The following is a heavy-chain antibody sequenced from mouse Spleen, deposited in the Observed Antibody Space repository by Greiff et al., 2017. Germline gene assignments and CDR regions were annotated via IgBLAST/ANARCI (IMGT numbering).Heavy chain of an antibody. Sequence: EVMLVESGGGLVKPGGSLKLSCAASGFTFSSYAMSWVRQTPEKRLEWVATISSGGSYTYYPDSVKGRFTISRDNAKNTLYLQMSSLRSEDTAMYYCARPDYYGSSYAMDYWGQGTSVTVSS. CDR1: GFTFSSYA. D-gene: IGHD1-1*01. V-gene: IGHV5-9-1*01. CDR2: ISSGGSYT. J-gene: IGHJ4*01. CDR3: ARPDYYGSSYAMDY.